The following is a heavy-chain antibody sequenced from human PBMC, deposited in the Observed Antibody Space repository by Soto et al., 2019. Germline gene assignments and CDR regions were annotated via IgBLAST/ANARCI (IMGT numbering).Heavy chain of an antibody. CDR3: ARASYNGSLSYFHDFDN. Sequence: EVQLVESGGGLIQPGGSLRLSCAASGFSFSVYSMNWVRQAPGKGLEWLSYITSSSTNIHYADSVQGRFTISRAKVNNFLYLPLNSLSVEHTAISYCARASYNGSLSYFHDFDNWCPGTLVTVSS. CDR1: GFSFSVYS. V-gene: IGHV3-48*01. J-gene: IGHJ4*02. CDR2: ITSSSTNI. D-gene: IGHD2-8*01.